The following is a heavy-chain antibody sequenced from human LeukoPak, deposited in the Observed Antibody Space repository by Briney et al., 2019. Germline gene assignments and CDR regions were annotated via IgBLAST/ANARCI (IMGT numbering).Heavy chain of an antibody. CDR2: IDWDDDK. CDR1: GFSLSTSGMC. V-gene: IGHV2-70*11. CDR3: ARMKYYDSSGYYFDY. D-gene: IGHD3-22*01. Sequence: SGPTLVNPTQTLTLTCTFSGFSLSTSGMCVSWILQPPGKALGWLARIDWDDDKYYSTSLKTRLTISKDTSKNQVVLTMTNMDPVDTATYYCARMKYYDSSGYYFDYWGQGTLVTVSS. J-gene: IGHJ4*02.